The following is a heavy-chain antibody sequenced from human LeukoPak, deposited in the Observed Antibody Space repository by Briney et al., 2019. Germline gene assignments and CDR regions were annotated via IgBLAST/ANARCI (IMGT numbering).Heavy chain of an antibody. J-gene: IGHJ4*02. CDR2: IKSDGSDT. CDR3: ARGFWTGVEY. D-gene: IGHD3/OR15-3a*01. CDR1: LVTFSTYW. Sequence: GGTLRLSCAASLVTFSTYWMHWVRQAPGQGLVWVSRIKSDGSDTSYADSVKGRFTISRDNAQNTLYLQMNSLRAEDTAVYYCARGFWTGVEYWGQGALVTVSS. V-gene: IGHV3-74*01.